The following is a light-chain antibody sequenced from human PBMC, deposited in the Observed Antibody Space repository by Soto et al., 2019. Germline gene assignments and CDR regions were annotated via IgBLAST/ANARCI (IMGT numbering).Light chain of an antibody. CDR1: QAISNY. V-gene: IGKV1-9*01. J-gene: IGKJ4*01. Sequence: DIQLTQSPSSLSASVGDRVTIACRASQAISNYVAWYQQKPGKAPKLLIYAASTLQSGVPSRFSGSGSGTDFSLTICSLQPEDFATYYCQRLSHAFGGGTKVEIK. CDR3: QRLSHA. CDR2: AAS.